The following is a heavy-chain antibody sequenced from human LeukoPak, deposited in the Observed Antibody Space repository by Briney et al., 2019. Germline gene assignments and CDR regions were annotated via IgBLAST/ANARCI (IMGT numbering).Heavy chain of an antibody. V-gene: IGHV4-59*01. Sequence: PSETLSLTCTVSGVSISSYYWSWIRQPPGKGLEWIGYISNSGSTNYNPSLKSRVTISVDTSKNQCPLRLSSVTAADTAVYYCARDPRYYDSNAYYYDNWFVPWGQGTLVTVSS. CDR2: ISNSGST. J-gene: IGHJ5*02. CDR1: GVSISSYY. D-gene: IGHD3-22*01. CDR3: ARDPRYYDSNAYYYDNWFVP.